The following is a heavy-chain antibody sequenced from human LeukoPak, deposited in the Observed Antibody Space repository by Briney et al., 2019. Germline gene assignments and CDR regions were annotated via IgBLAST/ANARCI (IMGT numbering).Heavy chain of an antibody. Sequence: PSETLSLTCTVSGGSISSGANYWSWIRQPPGRGLEWIGYISHSESAYYSPSLESRITISVDWSKNQFSLKLKSVTAADTAIYYCARDGGTTSNPSHDTFAIWGQGTMVAVSS. CDR1: GGSISSGANY. CDR2: ISHSESA. D-gene: IGHD4-11*01. J-gene: IGHJ3*02. CDR3: ARDGGTTSNPSHDTFAI. V-gene: IGHV4-30-2*01.